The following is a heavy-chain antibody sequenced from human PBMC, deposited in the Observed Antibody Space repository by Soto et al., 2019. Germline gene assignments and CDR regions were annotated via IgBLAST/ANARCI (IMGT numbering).Heavy chain of an antibody. Sequence: GCLISSCSASGSPFSHARMSWVRQAPGKGLEWVGRIKSKADGETKDYGAPVRGRFTISRDDAKDTLYLQMNSLRIEDTAVYYCCVVKRLDQYSTSGYWFDPWGPGTLVTVSS. CDR1: GSPFSHAR. CDR2: IKSKADGETK. J-gene: IGHJ5*02. V-gene: IGHV3-15*07. CDR3: CVVKRLDQYSTSGYWFDP. D-gene: IGHD2-15*01.